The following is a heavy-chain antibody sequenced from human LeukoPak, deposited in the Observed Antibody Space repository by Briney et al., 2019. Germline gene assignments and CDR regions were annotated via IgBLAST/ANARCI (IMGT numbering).Heavy chain of an antibody. CDR1: GYTFTGDY. J-gene: IGHJ4*02. D-gene: IGHD3-9*01. CDR2: INPNSGGT. CDR3: ARDRNYYDILTGYYSAQKTFDY. Sequence: ASVKVSCKASGYTFTGDYMYWVRQAPGQGLEWMGWINPNSGGTKYAQKFQGRVTMTRDTSISTAYMELSRLRSDDTAVYYCARDRNYYDILTGYYSAQKTFDYWGQGTLVTVSS. V-gene: IGHV1-2*02.